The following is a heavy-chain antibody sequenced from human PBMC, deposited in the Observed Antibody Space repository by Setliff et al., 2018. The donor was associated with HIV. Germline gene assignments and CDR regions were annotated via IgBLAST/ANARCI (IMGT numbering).Heavy chain of an antibody. V-gene: IGHV4-34*01. CDR1: GGSLSDYY. J-gene: IGHJ4*02. Sequence: LSLTCGVYGGSLSDYYWSWIRQPPGKGLEWIGEINHSGSSNYNPSLKSRVTISVDTSKNQLSLRLSSVTAADTAVYYCARGGVFGVVITYFDYWGQGTLVTVSS. CDR3: ARGGVFGVVITYFDY. D-gene: IGHD3-3*01. CDR2: INHSGSS.